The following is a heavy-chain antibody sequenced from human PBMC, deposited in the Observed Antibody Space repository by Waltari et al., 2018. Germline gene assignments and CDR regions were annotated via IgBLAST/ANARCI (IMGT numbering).Heavy chain of an antibody. Sequence: QVQLQESGPGLVKPSETLSLTCTVSGGSISSHYWSWIRQPPGKGLEWIGYIYYSGSTNYNPSLKSRVTISVDTSKNQFSLKLSSVTAADTAVYYCARAVSGVVIIGDAFDIWGQGTMVTVSS. CDR1: GGSISSHY. V-gene: IGHV4-59*11. D-gene: IGHD3-3*01. CDR2: IYYSGST. CDR3: ARAVSGVVIIGDAFDI. J-gene: IGHJ3*02.